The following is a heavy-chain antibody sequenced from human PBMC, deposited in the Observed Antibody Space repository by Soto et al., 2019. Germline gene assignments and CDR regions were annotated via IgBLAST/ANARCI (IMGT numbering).Heavy chain of an antibody. CDR2: IPYDGSNN. CDR3: ARDRSVTYYYYFDY. Sequence: QVQLVESGGGVVQPGRSLRLSCAASGFTFSSFAMHWVRQAPGKGLEWVAVIPYDGSNNYYADSVKGRFTISRDNSKNTLYLQMDSLRAEDTAVYTCARDRSVTYYYYFDYWGQGTLVTVSS. CDR1: GFTFSSFA. D-gene: IGHD1-26*01. J-gene: IGHJ4*02. V-gene: IGHV3-30-3*01.